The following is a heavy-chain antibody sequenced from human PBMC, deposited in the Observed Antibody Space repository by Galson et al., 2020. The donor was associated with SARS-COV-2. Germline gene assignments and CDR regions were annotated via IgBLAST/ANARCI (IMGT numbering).Heavy chain of an antibody. Sequence: GESLKISCAASGFTFSNAWMSWVRQAPGKGLEWVGRIKSKTDGGTTDYAAPVKGRFTISRDDSKNTLYLQMNSLKTEDTAVYYCTTDYYDFWSGYYTGGSLQHWGQGTLVTVSS. CDR1: GFTFSNAW. D-gene: IGHD3-3*01. V-gene: IGHV3-15*01. J-gene: IGHJ1*01. CDR2: IKSKTDGGTT. CDR3: TTDYYDFWSGYYTGGSLQH.